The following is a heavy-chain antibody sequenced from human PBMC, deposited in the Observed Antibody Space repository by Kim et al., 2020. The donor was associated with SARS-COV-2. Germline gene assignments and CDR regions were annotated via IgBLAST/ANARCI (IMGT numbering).Heavy chain of an antibody. Sequence: ASVKVSCKASGYTFTSYGISWVRQAPGQGLEWMGWISAYNGNTNYAQKLQGRVTMTTDTSTSTAYMELRSLRSDDTAVYYCARDGLPRGVWELHPLWFDPWGQGTLVTVSS. CDR3: ARDGLPRGVWELHPLWFDP. CDR2: ISAYNGNT. D-gene: IGHD1-26*01. CDR1: GYTFTSYG. J-gene: IGHJ5*02. V-gene: IGHV1-18*04.